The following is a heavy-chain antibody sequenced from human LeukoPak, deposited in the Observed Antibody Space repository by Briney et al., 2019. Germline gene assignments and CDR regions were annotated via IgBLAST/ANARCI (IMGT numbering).Heavy chain of an antibody. CDR3: ARVWCSSTSCYYYFDY. CDR2: ISAYNGNT. Sequence: GASVKVSCKASGYTFTSYGISWVRQAPGQGLEWMGWISAYNGNTNCAQKLQGRVTMTTDTSTSTAYMELRSLRSDDTAVYYCARVWCSSTSCYYYFDYWGQGTLVTVSS. J-gene: IGHJ4*02. CDR1: GYTFTSYG. V-gene: IGHV1-18*01. D-gene: IGHD2-2*01.